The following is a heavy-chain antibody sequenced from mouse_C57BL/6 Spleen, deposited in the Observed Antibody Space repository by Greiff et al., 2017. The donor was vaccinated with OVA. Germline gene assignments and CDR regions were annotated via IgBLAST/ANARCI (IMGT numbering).Heavy chain of an antibody. Sequence: VQLQQSGPELVKPGASVKISCKASGYTFTDYYMNWVKQSHGKSLEWIGDINPNNGGTSYNQKFKGKATLTVDKSSSTAYMELRSLTSEDSAVYYCARKGGYGFFAYWGQGTLVTVSA. D-gene: IGHD2-2*01. CDR3: ARKGGYGFFAY. CDR2: INPNNGGT. J-gene: IGHJ3*01. CDR1: GYTFTDYY. V-gene: IGHV1-26*01.